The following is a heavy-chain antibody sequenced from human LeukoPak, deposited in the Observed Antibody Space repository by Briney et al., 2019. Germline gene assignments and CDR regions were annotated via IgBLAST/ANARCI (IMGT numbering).Heavy chain of an antibody. CDR1: GGPISSSSYY. J-gene: IGHJ4*02. CDR2: IYYSGST. CDR3: ARRIAARQKRGYGIFDY. V-gene: IGHV4-39*01. Sequence: SQTLSLTCTVSGGPISSSSYYWGWIRQPPGKGLEWIGSIYYSGSTYYNPSLKSRVTISVDTSKNQFSLKLSSVTAADTAVYYCARRIAARQKRGYGIFDYWGQGTLVTVSS. D-gene: IGHD6-6*01.